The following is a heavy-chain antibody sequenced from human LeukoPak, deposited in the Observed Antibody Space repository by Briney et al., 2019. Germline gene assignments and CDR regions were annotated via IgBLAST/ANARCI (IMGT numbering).Heavy chain of an antibody. CDR3: AKDQDSSGYFWVDY. CDR2: ISGSGGST. J-gene: IGHJ4*02. D-gene: IGHD3-22*01. V-gene: IGHV3-23*01. CDR1: GFTFSNYA. Sequence: GGSQRLSCAASGFTFSNYAMTWVRQAPGKGLEWVSGISGSGGSTNYADSVKGRFTISRDNSKNTLYLQMNSLRADDTAVYYCAKDQDSSGYFWVDYWGQGTLVTVSS.